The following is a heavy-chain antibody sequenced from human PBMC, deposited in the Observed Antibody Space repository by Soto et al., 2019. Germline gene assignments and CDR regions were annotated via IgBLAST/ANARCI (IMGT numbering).Heavy chain of an antibody. CDR2: IDYSGST. Sequence: QLQLQESGPGLVKPSETLSLTCTVSGGSISSSSYYWGWIRQPPGKGLEWIGGIDYSGSTYYNPSLKSRVTISVDTSKNQFSLKLSTVTAADTAVYYCARRSTGYCSGGSCYQDWYFDLWGRGTLVTVSS. D-gene: IGHD2-15*01. J-gene: IGHJ2*01. V-gene: IGHV4-39*01. CDR1: GGSISSSSYY. CDR3: ARRSTGYCSGGSCYQDWYFDL.